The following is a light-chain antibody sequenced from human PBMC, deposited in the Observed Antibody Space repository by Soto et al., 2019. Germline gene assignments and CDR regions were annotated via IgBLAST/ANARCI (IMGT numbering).Light chain of an antibody. V-gene: IGKV3-15*01. CDR3: QQYNHWPPRGT. Sequence: EIVMTQSPATLSVSPGERATLSCRASQSVSSNLAWYQQKPGQAPRLLIYGASTRSAGIPARFNGSGSGTEFTLSISSVQAADFAVYYWQQYNHWPPRGTFGQGTKVEIK. CDR2: GAS. CDR1: QSVSSN. J-gene: IGKJ1*01.